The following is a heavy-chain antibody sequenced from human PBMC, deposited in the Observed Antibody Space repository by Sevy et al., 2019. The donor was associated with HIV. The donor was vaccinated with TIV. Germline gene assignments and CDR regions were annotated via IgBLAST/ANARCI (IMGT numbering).Heavy chain of an antibody. CDR1: GFTFITYA. CDR2: IYGSGGTT. Sequence: GGSLRLACKPSGFTFITYAINWVRQAPGKGLEWVSTIYGSGGTTYYDNSVKGRFTISRDNSKNTWYLQMDSLRTEDTAIYYCAGARYDGSGSFDAFDIWGQGTMVTVSS. D-gene: IGHD3-22*01. CDR3: AGARYDGSGSFDAFDI. V-gene: IGHV3-23*01. J-gene: IGHJ3*02.